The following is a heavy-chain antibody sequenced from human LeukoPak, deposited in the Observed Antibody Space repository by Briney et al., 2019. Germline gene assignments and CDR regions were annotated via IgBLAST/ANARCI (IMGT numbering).Heavy chain of an antibody. CDR1: GYTFTSYD. J-gene: IGHJ1*01. Sequence: ASVRVSCKASGYTFTSYDINWVRQATGQGREWMGWMNPNSGNTGYAQKFQGRVTMTRNTSISTAYMELSSLRSEDTAVYYCAILGGSYLEYFQHWGQGTLVTVSS. CDR2: MNPNSGNT. CDR3: AILGGSYLEYFQH. D-gene: IGHD1-26*01. V-gene: IGHV1-8*01.